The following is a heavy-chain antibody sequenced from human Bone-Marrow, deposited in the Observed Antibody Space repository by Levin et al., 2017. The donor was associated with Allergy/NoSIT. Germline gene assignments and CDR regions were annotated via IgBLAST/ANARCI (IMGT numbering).Heavy chain of an antibody. J-gene: IGHJ4*02. CDR2: ISYDGSNK. D-gene: IGHD6-13*01. CDR1: GFTFSSYG. V-gene: IGHV3-30*18. CDR3: AKLAHTAAAPSTLDY. Sequence: PGGSLRLSCAASGFTFSSYGMHWVRQAPGKGLEWVAVISYDGSNKYYADSVKGRFTISRDNSKNTLYLQMNSLRAEDTAVYYCAKLAHTAAAPSTLDYWGQGTLVTVSS.